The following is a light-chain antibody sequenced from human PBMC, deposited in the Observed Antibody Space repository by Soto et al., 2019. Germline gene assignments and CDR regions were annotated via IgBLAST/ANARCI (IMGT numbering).Light chain of an antibody. CDR3: QPYNNWPLT. CDR2: RTS. J-gene: IGKJ4*01. V-gene: IGKV3-20*01. CDR1: QSVSSSY. Sequence: EIVLTQSPGTLSLSPGERATLSCRASQSVSSSYLAWYQQKPGQAPRLLIYRTSNRATGIPDRFSGSGSGTDFTLTISRLEPEDFAVYYCQPYNNWPLTFGGGTKVDIK.